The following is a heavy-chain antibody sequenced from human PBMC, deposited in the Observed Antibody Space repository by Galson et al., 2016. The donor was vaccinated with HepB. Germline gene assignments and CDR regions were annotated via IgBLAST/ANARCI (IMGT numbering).Heavy chain of an antibody. CDR1: GFTFGSYW. D-gene: IGHD6-19*01. CDR2: INQDGSGK. V-gene: IGHV3-7*04. Sequence: SLRLSCAASGFTFGSYWMSWVRQAPGIGLEWVAKINQDGSGKYYLDSERGRFSISRDNAKNSLSLQMNSLRAEDTAVYHCARDSIAVPGTNWYSISGAAAPCSLSPQ. CDR3: ARDSIAVPGTNWYSIS. J-gene: IGHJ2*01.